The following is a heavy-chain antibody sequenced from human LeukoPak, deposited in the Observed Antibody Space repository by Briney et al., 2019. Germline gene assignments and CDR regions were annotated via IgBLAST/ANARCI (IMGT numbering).Heavy chain of an antibody. CDR3: ARDQGGITIFPGSATEPFDY. Sequence: ASVKVSCKASGYTFTSYAMHWVRQAPGQRLEWMGWINAGNGNTKYSQKFQGRVTITRDTSASTAYMELSSLRSEDTAVYYCARDQGGITIFPGSATEPFDYWGQGTLVTVSS. J-gene: IGHJ4*02. V-gene: IGHV1-3*01. D-gene: IGHD3-9*01. CDR1: GYTFTSYA. CDR2: INAGNGNT.